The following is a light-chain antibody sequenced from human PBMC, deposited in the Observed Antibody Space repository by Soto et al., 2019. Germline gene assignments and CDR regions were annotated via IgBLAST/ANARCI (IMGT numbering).Light chain of an antibody. CDR3: QQYNNWLWT. V-gene: IGKV3-15*01. CDR1: QRVSSN. CDR2: GAS. Sequence: ETVMTQSPATLSVSPGERATLSCRASQRVSSNLAWYQQKPGQAPRLLIYGASTRATGIPARFSGSGSGTEFSLTISSLQSEDFAVYYCQQYNNWLWTFGQGTKVEIK. J-gene: IGKJ1*01.